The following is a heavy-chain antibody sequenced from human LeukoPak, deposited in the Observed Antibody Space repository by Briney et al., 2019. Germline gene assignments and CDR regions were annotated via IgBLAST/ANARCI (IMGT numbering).Heavy chain of an antibody. CDR3: ARYWGVQLWPHWYFDL. Sequence: SETLSLTCTVSGGSISSYYWSWFRQTPGKGPEWIGYIYYSGSTKYNPSLKSRVTISVDRCKNQFSLKLKSVTAADTAEYYCARYWGVQLWPHWYFDLWGRGSLVTVSS. J-gene: IGHJ2*01. CDR1: GGSISSYY. V-gene: IGHV4-59*01. CDR2: IYYSGST. D-gene: IGHD5-18*01.